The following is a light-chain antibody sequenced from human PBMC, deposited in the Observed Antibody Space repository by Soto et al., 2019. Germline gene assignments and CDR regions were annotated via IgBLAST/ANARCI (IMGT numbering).Light chain of an antibody. J-gene: IGLJ1*01. CDR3: SSYTSSSLGV. Sequence: QSVLTQPASVSGSPGQSITISCTGKSSDVGGYNYVSWYQQHPGKAPKLMIYDVSNRPSGVSNRFSGSKSGNTASLTISGLQAEDEADYYCSSYTSSSLGVFGTGTKVTVL. CDR1: SSDVGGYNY. V-gene: IGLV2-14*01. CDR2: DVS.